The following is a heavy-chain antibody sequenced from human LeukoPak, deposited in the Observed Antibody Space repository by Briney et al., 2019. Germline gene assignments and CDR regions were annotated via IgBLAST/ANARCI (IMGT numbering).Heavy chain of an antibody. Sequence: ASVKVSCKASGYTFIDYYIHCVRQAPGQGLEWMGWINPNNGGTNYAQKFQGRVTMTRDTSIGTAYMELSRLTSDDTAVYYCARDPKIVHVAVNWFDPWGQGTLVTVSS. CDR2: INPNNGGT. D-gene: IGHD2/OR15-2a*01. CDR1: GYTFIDYY. V-gene: IGHV1-2*02. J-gene: IGHJ5*02. CDR3: ARDPKIVHVAVNWFDP.